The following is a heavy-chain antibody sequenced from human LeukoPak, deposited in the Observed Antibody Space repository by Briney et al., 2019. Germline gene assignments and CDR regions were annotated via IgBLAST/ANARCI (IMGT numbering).Heavy chain of an antibody. J-gene: IGHJ4*02. V-gene: IGHV3-23*01. CDR1: GFTFSSSA. CDR2: ISGSGAGT. D-gene: IGHD1-26*01. CDR3: AKAGSIRFDY. Sequence: PGGSLRLSCVVSGFTFSSSAMSWVRQAPGKGLEWVSGISGSGAGTYYADSVKGRFTISRDNSKNTLYLQMNSLRAEDTAVYYCAKAGSIRFDYWGQGTLVTVSS.